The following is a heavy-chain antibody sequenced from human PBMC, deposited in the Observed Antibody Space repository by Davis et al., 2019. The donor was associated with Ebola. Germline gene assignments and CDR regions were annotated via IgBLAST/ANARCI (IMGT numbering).Heavy chain of an antibody. V-gene: IGHV4-59*01. CDR3: ARGLSGYDFAFDI. CDR1: GGSISSYY. D-gene: IGHD5-12*01. Sequence: MPSETLSLTCTVSGGSISSYYWSWIRQPPGKGLEWIGYVSHGGTTNYNSSLKSRLTISVDTSKNQYSLKLSSVTAADTAVYYCARGLSGYDFAFDIWGQGTMVTVSS. CDR2: VSHGGTT. J-gene: IGHJ3*02.